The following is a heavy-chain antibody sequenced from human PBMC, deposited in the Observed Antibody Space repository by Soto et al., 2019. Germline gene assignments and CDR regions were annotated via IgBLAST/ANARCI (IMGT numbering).Heavy chain of an antibody. CDR1: GDSIRSFY. D-gene: IGHD6-19*01. J-gene: IGHJ4*02. CDR3: ARMTPIAVAGLGSFDY. V-gene: IGHV4-59*01. Sequence: SETLSLTCAVSGDSIRSFYWGWIRQSPGKRLEWIGHISSSGSTNYNASLKSRVTISVDTSTNQFSLKLNSMTAADTAVYYCARMTPIAVAGLGSFDYWGQGTPVTVSS. CDR2: ISSSGST.